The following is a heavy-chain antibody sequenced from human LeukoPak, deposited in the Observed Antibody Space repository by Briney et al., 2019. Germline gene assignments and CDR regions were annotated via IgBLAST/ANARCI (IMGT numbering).Heavy chain of an antibody. V-gene: IGHV3-21*01. J-gene: IGHJ5*02. CDR2: ISSSSTHI. Sequence: PGGSLRLSCAGSGFTFSSYSMNWVRQAPGKGLEWVSSISSSSTHIYYAGSVKGRFTISRDNAKNSLYLQMNSLRAEDTAVYYCARERVGATVLDPWGQGTLVTVSS. D-gene: IGHD1-26*01. CDR1: GFTFSSYS. CDR3: ARERVGATVLDP.